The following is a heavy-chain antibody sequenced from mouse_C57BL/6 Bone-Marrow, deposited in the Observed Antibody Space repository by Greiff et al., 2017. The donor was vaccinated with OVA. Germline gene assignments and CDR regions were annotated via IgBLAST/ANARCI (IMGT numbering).Heavy chain of an antibody. CDR3: ARVYYGSSYESYAMDY. J-gene: IGHJ4*01. V-gene: IGHV3-8*01. CDR1: GYSITSDY. Sequence: VQLQESGPGLAKPSQTLSLTCSVTGYSITSDYWNWIRKFPGNKLEYMGYISYSGSTYYNPSLKSRISITRDTSKNQYYLQLNSVTTEDTATYYCARVYYGSSYESYAMDYWGQGTSVTVSS. CDR2: ISYSGST. D-gene: IGHD1-1*01.